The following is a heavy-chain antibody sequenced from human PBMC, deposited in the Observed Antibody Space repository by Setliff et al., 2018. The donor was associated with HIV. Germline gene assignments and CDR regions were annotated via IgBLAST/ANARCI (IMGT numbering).Heavy chain of an antibody. D-gene: IGHD2-21*01. CDR2: VTPDGGDK. CDR1: GFTFSSYW. V-gene: IGHV3-7*01. CDR3: VRDLARVIAH. Sequence: GGSLRLSCAASGFTFSSYWISWVRQAPGKGLEWVASVTPDGGDKYYANSMRGRFTISRDNGKNAVYLQMTSLTAEDTALYYCVRDLARVIAHWGQGTLVTVSS. J-gene: IGHJ4*02.